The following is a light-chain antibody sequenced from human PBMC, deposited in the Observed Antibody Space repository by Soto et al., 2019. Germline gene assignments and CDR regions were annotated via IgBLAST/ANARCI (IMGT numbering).Light chain of an antibody. V-gene: IGLV2-14*01. CDR3: SSYSRSSFYV. CDR1: SSDVGGYIY. J-gene: IGLJ1*01. CDR2: EVS. Sequence: QSVLTQPASVSGSPGQSITISCTGTSSDVGGYIYVSWYQQHPGKAPKLMIYEVSNRLSGVSNRFSGSKSGNTASLTISGLQAEDEADYYCSSYSRSSFYVFGTGTKVTVL.